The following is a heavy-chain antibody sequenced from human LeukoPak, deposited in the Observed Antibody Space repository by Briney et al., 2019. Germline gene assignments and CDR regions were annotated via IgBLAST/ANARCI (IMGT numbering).Heavy chain of an antibody. D-gene: IGHD2-2*02. V-gene: IGHV4-59*01. CDR2: IYYSGST. CDR1: GDSISSYY. Sequence: PSETLSLTCAVSGDSISSYYWSWIRQPPGKGLEWIGYIYYSGSTNYNPSLKSRVTISVDTSKNQFSLKLSSVTAADTAVYYCARNRNRYCSSTSCYKSSNWFDPWGQGTLVTVSS. J-gene: IGHJ5*02. CDR3: ARNRNRYCSSTSCYKSSNWFDP.